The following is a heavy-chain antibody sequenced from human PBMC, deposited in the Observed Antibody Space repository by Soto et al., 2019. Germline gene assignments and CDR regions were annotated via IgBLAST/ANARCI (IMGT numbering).Heavy chain of an antibody. J-gene: IGHJ5*02. Sequence: ASVKVSCKASGYTFTSYGISWVRQAPGQGLERMGWISAYNGNTNYAQKLQGRVTMTTDTSTSTAYMELRSLRSDDTAVYYCARDPRVVVAANNWFDPWGQGTLVTVSS. CDR1: GYTFTSYG. CDR3: ARDPRVVVAANNWFDP. V-gene: IGHV1-18*01. CDR2: ISAYNGNT. D-gene: IGHD2-15*01.